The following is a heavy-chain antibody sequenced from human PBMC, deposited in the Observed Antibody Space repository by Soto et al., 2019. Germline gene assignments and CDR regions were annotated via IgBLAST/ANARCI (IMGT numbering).Heavy chain of an antibody. J-gene: IGHJ5*02. D-gene: IGHD1-26*01. Sequence: ASVKVSCKASGYTFTSYYMHLLRQAPGQGLEWMGITNHSGGYTSYAQKLQGRVRMTRDTSTGTVYMELRSLRSHDTAVYYCARDLRGVVGARTYWFHXWGQGTLVTVSX. CDR1: GYTFTSYY. V-gene: IGHV1-46*01. CDR2: TNHSGGYT. CDR3: ARDLRGVVGARTYWFHX.